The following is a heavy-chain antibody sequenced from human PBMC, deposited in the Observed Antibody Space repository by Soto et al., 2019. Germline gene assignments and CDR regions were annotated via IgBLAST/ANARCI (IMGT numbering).Heavy chain of an antibody. CDR2: IKHSGTT. J-gene: IGHJ4*02. Sequence: SETLSLTCVVYGGSFSDYYWSWIRQPPGKGLEWIGEIKHSGTTNYNLSLKSRITISPDTSKNQFSLQLNSVTPEDTAVYYCARYGSSWFLDQWGQGTLVTVSS. CDR1: GGSFSDYY. V-gene: IGHV4-34*01. D-gene: IGHD6-13*01. CDR3: ARYGSSWFLDQ.